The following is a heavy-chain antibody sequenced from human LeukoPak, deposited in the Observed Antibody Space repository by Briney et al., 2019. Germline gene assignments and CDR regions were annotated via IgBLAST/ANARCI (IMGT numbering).Heavy chain of an antibody. V-gene: IGHV3-23*01. J-gene: IGHJ3*02. D-gene: IGHD3-22*01. Sequence: PGGSLRLSCAASGFALGSYAMSWVRQAPGKGLEWVSATSSSDAGTYHAESVRGRFTISRDNSKNTLYLQMNRLRTEDTAVYYCAKKWSGDYDSSGVNDAFDIWGQGTMVTVS. CDR1: GFALGSYA. CDR3: AKKWSGDYDSSGVNDAFDI. CDR2: TSSSDAGT.